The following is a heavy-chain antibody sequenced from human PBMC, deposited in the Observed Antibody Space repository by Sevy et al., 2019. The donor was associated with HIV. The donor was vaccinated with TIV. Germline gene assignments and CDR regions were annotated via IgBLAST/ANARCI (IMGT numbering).Heavy chain of an antibody. Sequence: GGSLRLSCAASGFTFSNYAMNWVRQAPGKGLEWVSAIGGSGGSTFYADSMKGRFTISRDNSKNTLYLQMNSLRAEDTAIYYCAKDSIIVVGEVLDYWGKGTLVTVSS. CDR1: GFTFSNYA. CDR3: AKDSIIVVGEVLDY. J-gene: IGHJ4*02. CDR2: IGGSGGST. V-gene: IGHV3-23*01. D-gene: IGHD2-2*01.